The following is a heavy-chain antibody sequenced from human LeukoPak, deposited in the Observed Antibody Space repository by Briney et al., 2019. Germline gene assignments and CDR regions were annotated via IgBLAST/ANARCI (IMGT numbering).Heavy chain of an antibody. V-gene: IGHV3-30*04. CDR2: ITYDGSNK. Sequence: PGGSLRLSCAASGFTFSSYAMHWVRQAPGKGLHWVAIITYDGSNKYYADSMKGQFTISRDNSKNTLYLQMNSLRAEDTAVYYCARGGIRQVPFDYWGQGTLVTVSS. CDR3: ARGGIRQVPFDY. D-gene: IGHD3-16*01. CDR1: GFTFSSYA. J-gene: IGHJ4*02.